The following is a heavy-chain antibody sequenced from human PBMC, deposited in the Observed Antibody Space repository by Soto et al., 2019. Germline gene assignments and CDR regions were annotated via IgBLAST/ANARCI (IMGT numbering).Heavy chain of an antibody. V-gene: IGHV3-23*01. D-gene: IGHD6-13*01. CDR2: ISGGGSTT. CDR3: ARDQAAGGTISRYFQD. Sequence: EVQLLEPGGGLVQPEGSLRLSCEASGFTFSSYAMSWVRQAPGKGLEWVSGISGGGSTTYYADSVKGRFTISRDNSKNTLYLQLNSLRAEDTAVYYCARDQAAGGTISRYFQDWGQGTLVTVSS. CDR1: GFTFSSYA. J-gene: IGHJ1*01.